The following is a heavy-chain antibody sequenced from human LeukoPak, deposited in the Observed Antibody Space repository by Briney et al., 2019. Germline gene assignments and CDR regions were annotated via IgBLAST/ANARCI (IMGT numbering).Heavy chain of an antibody. CDR1: GGSFSGYY. J-gene: IGHJ5*02. CDR2: INHSGST. CDR3: ARQWRWFDP. D-gene: IGHD6-19*01. V-gene: IGHV4-34*01. Sequence: SETLSLTCAVYGGSFSGYYWSWICQPPGKGLEWIGEINHSGSTNYNPSLKSRVTISVDTSKNQFSLKLSSVAAADTAVYHCARQWRWFDPWGQGTLVTVSS.